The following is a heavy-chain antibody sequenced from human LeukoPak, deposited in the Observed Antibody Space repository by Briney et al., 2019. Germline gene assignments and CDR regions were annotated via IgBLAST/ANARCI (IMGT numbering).Heavy chain of an antibody. D-gene: IGHD5-24*01. V-gene: IGHV3-9*01. CDR3: AKGSSGRWLQLDY. CDR1: GFTFDDYA. J-gene: IGHJ4*02. CDR2: ITWNSGSI. Sequence: GGSLRLSCAASGFTFDDYAMHWVRQAPGKGLEWVSGITWNSGSIGYADSVKGRFTISRDNAKNSLYLQMNSLRAEDTALYYCAKGSSGRWLQLDYWGQGTLVTVSS.